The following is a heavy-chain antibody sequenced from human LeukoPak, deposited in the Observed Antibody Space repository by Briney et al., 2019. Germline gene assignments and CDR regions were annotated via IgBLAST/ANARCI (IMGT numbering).Heavy chain of an antibody. V-gene: IGHV4-34*01. CDR2: IIHSGRT. CDR1: GGSFSDYH. Sequence: SETLSLTCAVYGGSFSDYHWNWIRQTPGKGREWIGEIIHSGRTNYKSSLKSRVTISLDTSKNQFSLKLSSVTAADTAVYYCAGGHLVVVPAAQRAYSYMDVWGNGTTVTVSS. D-gene: IGHD2-2*01. J-gene: IGHJ6*03. CDR3: AGGHLVVVPAAQRAYSYMDV.